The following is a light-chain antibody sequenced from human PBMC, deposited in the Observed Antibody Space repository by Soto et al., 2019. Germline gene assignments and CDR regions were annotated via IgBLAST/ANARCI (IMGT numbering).Light chain of an antibody. CDR1: SSDVGGYNY. J-gene: IGLJ1*01. Sequence: QSVLTQPPSASGTPGQRVTISCTGTSSDVGGYNYVSWYQQHPGTAPKLMIYEVSNRPSGLSNRFSGSKSGNTASLTISGLQAEDEADYYCSSYTSSSSLYVFGTGTKVTVL. CDR3: SSYTSSSSLYV. V-gene: IGLV2-14*01. CDR2: EVS.